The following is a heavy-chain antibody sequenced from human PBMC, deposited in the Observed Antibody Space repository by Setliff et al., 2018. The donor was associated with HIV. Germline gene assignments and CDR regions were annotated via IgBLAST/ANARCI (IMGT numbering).Heavy chain of an antibody. CDR3: ARDEVRYYSGSESVRAGMDV. J-gene: IGHJ6*02. V-gene: IGHV4-31*03. CDR1: GDSISSGGSP. CDR2: IYSSGRT. D-gene: IGHD3-10*01. Sequence: PSETLSLTCTVSGDSISSGGSPWTWIRQHPGKGLEWIGYIYSSGRTSYNPSLQSRVSISIDTSKNQFSLKLDSVIAADTAVYYCARDEVRYYSGSESVRAGMDVWGQGTAVTVSS.